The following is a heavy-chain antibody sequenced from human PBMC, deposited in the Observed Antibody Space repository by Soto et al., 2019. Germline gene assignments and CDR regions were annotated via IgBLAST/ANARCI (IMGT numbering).Heavy chain of an antibody. V-gene: IGHV3-11*01. CDR1: GFTFSDYY. D-gene: IGHD2-15*01. Sequence: QVQLVESGGGLVEPGGSLRLSCAASGFTFSDYYMSWIRQAPGRGLEWISYISNTADTTYYADSVKGRFTVSRDNAKNSLRLEMNSLRADDTAVYYCARDRAPSRWSGINNWAQGTLVIVSS. CDR2: ISNTADTT. J-gene: IGHJ4*02. CDR3: ARDRAPSRWSGINN.